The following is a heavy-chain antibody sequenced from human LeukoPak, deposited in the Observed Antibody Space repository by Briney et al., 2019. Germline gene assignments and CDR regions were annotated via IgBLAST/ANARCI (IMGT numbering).Heavy chain of an antibody. D-gene: IGHD3-10*01. J-gene: IGHJ4*02. CDR1: GSTFSSYA. V-gene: IGHV3-30-3*01. CDR2: ISYDGSNK. CDR3: ARDDYYGSGSLGY. Sequence: GGSLRLSCAASGSTFSSYAMHWVRQAPGKGLEWVAVISYDGSNKYYADSVKGRFTISRDNSKNTLYLQMNSLRAEDTAVYYCARDDYYGSGSLGYWGQGTLVTVSS.